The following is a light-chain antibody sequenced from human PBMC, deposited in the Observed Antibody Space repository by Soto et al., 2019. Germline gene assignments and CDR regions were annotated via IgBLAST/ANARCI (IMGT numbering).Light chain of an antibody. Sequence: EIVMTQSPATLSVSPGERATLSCRASQSVSSNLAWYQQKPGQAPRLLIYGASTRATGIPARFSGSGSGTECTLTIISLQSEAFAVYYCQQYNNWPPYTFGQGTKLEIK. CDR1: QSVSSN. J-gene: IGKJ2*01. V-gene: IGKV3-15*01. CDR2: GAS. CDR3: QQYNNWPPYT.